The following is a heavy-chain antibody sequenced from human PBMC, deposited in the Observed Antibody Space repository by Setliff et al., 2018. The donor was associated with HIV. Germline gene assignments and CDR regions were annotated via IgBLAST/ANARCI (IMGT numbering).Heavy chain of an antibody. CDR1: AYSISSSYY. CDR3: ARVWPDGSGYSWFDP. D-gene: IGHD3-22*01. Sequence: NPSETLSLTCAVSAYSISSSYYWGWIRQPPGEGLEWIGSISHSGSTYYNPSLKSRVTISVDTSKNQLSLKLNSVTAADTAVYSCARVWPDGSGYSWFDPWGQGTLVTVSS. J-gene: IGHJ5*02. CDR2: ISHSGST. V-gene: IGHV4-38-2*01.